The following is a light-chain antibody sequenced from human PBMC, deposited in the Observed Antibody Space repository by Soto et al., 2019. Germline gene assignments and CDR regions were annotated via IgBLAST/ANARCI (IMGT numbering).Light chain of an antibody. J-gene: IGKJ5*01. V-gene: IGKV3-20*01. Sequence: EIVLTQSPGTLSLSPGERATLSCRASQSVRNNYLAWYQQKPGQAPRFLIYAASNRATGIPDRFSGGGSGTDFTLTVSRLEPEDFAVYYCQQYGNSPAITFGQGTRLEI. CDR1: QSVRNNY. CDR2: AAS. CDR3: QQYGNSPAIT.